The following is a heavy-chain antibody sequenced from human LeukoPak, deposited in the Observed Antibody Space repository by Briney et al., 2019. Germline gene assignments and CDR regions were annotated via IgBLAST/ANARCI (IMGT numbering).Heavy chain of an antibody. J-gene: IGHJ4*02. Sequence: GGSLRLSCAASGFTFSSYRMHWVRQAPGKGLVWVSRINSDGSSTSYADSVKGRFTVPRDNAKNTLYLQMNSLRAEDTAVYYCARVLLWFGESDFDYWGQGTLVTVSS. CDR2: INSDGSST. CDR3: ARVLLWFGESDFDY. CDR1: GFTFSSYR. D-gene: IGHD3-10*01. V-gene: IGHV3-74*01.